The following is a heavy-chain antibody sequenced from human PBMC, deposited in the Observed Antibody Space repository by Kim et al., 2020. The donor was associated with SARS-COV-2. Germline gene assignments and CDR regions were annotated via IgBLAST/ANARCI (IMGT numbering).Heavy chain of an antibody. V-gene: IGHV3-48*03. CDR3: ARGPNYSPFDY. D-gene: IGHD4-4*01. Sequence: YYADSWRGRFTNSRDNAKNSLFLQMNSLRAEDTAVYYCARGPNYSPFDYWGQGTLVTVSS. J-gene: IGHJ4*02.